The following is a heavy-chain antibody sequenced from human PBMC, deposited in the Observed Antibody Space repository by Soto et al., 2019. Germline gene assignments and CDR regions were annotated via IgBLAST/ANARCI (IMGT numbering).Heavy chain of an antibody. Sequence: GASVKVSCKASGYTFTSYDINWVRQATGQGLEWMGWMNPNSGNTGYAQKFQGRVTMTRNTSISTAYMELSSLRSEDTAVYYCARAVMVRGPPRHYYYYGMDVWGQGTTVTVS. CDR3: ARAVMVRGPPRHYYYYGMDV. CDR2: MNPNSGNT. D-gene: IGHD3-10*01. J-gene: IGHJ6*02. CDR1: GYTFTSYD. V-gene: IGHV1-8*01.